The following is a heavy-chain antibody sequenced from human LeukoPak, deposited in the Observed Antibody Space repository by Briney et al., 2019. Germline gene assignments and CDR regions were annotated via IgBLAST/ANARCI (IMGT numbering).Heavy chain of an antibody. CDR1: GGTFISYV. Sequence: ASVKVSCKASGGTFISYVISWVRQAPGQGLEWMGGIIPIFGTANYAQKFQGRVTITADESTSTAYMELSSLRSEDTAVYYCARGEAAAGLWGYYYYYGMDVWGQGTAVTVSS. CDR3: ARGEAAAGLWGYYYYYGMDV. CDR2: IIPIFGTA. V-gene: IGHV1-69*13. D-gene: IGHD6-13*01. J-gene: IGHJ6*02.